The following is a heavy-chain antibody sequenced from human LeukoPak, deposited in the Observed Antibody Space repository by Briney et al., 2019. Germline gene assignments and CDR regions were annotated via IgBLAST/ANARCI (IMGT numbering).Heavy chain of an antibody. CDR2: IWYDGSNK. Sequence: GGSLRLSCAASVFTLSSYGMHGVRQAPGKGLEWVAVIWYDGSNKYYADSVKGGFTISRDNSKNTLYLQMNSLRAEDTAVYYCAKDRYSSSAYFDYWGQGTLVTVSS. CDR1: VFTLSSYG. D-gene: IGHD6-6*01. J-gene: IGHJ4*02. CDR3: AKDRYSSSAYFDY. V-gene: IGHV3-33*06.